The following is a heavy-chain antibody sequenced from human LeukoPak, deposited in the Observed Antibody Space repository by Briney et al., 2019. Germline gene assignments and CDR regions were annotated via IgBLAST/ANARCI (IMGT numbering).Heavy chain of an antibody. Sequence: GGSLRLSCAASGFTFSSHAMSWVRQAPGKGLEWVSAISASGDGIYYTDSMKGRFTMSRDNSKDTLYLQMNSLRADDTAVYYCAKTPGGAAGNRVFDHWGQGALVTVSS. CDR2: ISASGDGI. CDR3: AKTPGGAAGNRVFDH. CDR1: GFTFSSHA. J-gene: IGHJ4*02. V-gene: IGHV3-23*01. D-gene: IGHD6-13*01.